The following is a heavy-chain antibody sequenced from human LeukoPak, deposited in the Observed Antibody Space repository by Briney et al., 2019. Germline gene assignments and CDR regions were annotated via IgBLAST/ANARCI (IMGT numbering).Heavy chain of an antibody. CDR2: ISGSGGST. CDR3: AKDFAATYYYDSSGSSDWFDP. J-gene: IGHJ5*02. D-gene: IGHD3-22*01. CDR1: GFTFSSYA. Sequence: AGSLRLSCAASGFTFSSYAMSWVRQAPGKGLEWVSAISGSGGSTYYADSVKGRFTISRDNSKNTLYLQMNSLRAEDTAVYYCAKDFAATYYYDSSGSSDWFDPWGQGTLVTVSS. V-gene: IGHV3-23*01.